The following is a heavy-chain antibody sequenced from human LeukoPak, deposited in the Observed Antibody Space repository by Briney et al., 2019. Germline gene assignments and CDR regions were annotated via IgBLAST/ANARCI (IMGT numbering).Heavy chain of an antibody. J-gene: IGHJ5*02. D-gene: IGHD1-26*01. CDR3: AGTSGSYLFDP. V-gene: IGHV3-74*01. CDR2: INSDLSST. Sequence: PVGSLRLSCSVSVFTFRGYWMHWGGHAPGKGLVWGSRINSDLSSTTYADSGKARFTIPKDNAKNTLYPQMNSPRSEAPAVPCFAGTSGSYLFDPCRQG. CDR1: VFTFRGYW.